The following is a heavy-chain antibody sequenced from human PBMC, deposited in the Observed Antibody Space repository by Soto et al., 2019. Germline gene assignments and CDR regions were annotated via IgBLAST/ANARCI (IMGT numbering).Heavy chain of an antibody. D-gene: IGHD6-13*01. CDR1: GGSISSSSYY. CDR3: GSSRYSSSWVDY. J-gene: IGHJ4*02. CDR2: IYHSGRT. Sequence: QLQLQESGPGLVKPSETLSLTCTVSGGSISSSSYYWGWIRQPPGKGLVWIGSIYHSGRTYYNPSLKSRVTISVDTSKNQFSLKLRSVTAADTAVYYCGSSRYSSSWVDYWGQGTLVTVSS. V-gene: IGHV4-39*01.